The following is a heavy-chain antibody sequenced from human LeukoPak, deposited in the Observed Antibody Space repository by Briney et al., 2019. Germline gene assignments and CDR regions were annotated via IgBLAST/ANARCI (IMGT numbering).Heavy chain of an antibody. CDR2: FHPVESDI. CDR1: GSSSTTYW. D-gene: IGHD6-6*01. Sequence: GESLNISCQGSGSSSTTYWSAWARQLPAKGLEWMGIFHPVESDIRYSPPFQGQVTIPADKSINTDYLQWSSLKASDIAMYYCASSFSCSSTFDYWGQGTLVTV. CDR3: ASSFSCSSTFDY. V-gene: IGHV5-51*01. J-gene: IGHJ4*02.